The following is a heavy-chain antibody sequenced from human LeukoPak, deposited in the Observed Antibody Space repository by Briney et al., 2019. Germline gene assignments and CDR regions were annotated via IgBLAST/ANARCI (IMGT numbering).Heavy chain of an antibody. Sequence: GASVQVSCQASGYTFTSYGISGVRQAPGQGLDWMGWISAYNGNTNYAQKLQGRVTMTTDTSTRTAYMELRSLRSDDTAVYYCAYSSSWYAGYYGMDVWGKGTTVTVSS. CDR1: GYTFTSYG. CDR2: ISAYNGNT. CDR3: AYSSSWYAGYYGMDV. D-gene: IGHD6-13*01. J-gene: IGHJ6*04. V-gene: IGHV1-18*04.